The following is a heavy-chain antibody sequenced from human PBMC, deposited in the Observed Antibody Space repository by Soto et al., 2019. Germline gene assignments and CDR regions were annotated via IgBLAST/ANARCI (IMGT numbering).Heavy chain of an antibody. D-gene: IGHD2-8*01. CDR2: INPSGGST. V-gene: IGHV1-46*01. Sequence: ASVKVSCKASGYTFTSYYMHWVRQAPGQGLEWMGIINPSGGSTSYAQKFQGRVTMTRDTSTSTAYMELRSLRSDDTAVYYCARDLGCTNGVCYHDAFDIWGQGTMVTVSS. J-gene: IGHJ3*02. CDR1: GYTFTSYY. CDR3: ARDLGCTNGVCYHDAFDI.